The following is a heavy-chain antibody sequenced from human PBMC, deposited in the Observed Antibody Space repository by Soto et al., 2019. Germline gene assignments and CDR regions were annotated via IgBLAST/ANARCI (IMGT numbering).Heavy chain of an antibody. CDR2: INPNSGGT. D-gene: IGHD3-16*02. Sequence: SVKVSCKASGYTFTGYYMHWVRQAPGQGLEWMGWINPNSGGTNYAQKFQGWVTMTRDTSISTAYMELSRLRSDDTAVYSCAREKYAYVWASYRYYFDYWGQVPLVTV. J-gene: IGHJ4*02. V-gene: IGHV1-2*04. CDR1: GYTFTGYY. CDR3: AREKYAYVWASYRYYFDY.